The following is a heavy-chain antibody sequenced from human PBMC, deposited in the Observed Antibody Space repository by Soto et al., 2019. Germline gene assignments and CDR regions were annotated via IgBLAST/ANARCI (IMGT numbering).Heavy chain of an antibody. Sequence: QVHLVESGGGVVQPGRSLRLSCAASGFTFSIFGMHWVRQAPGKGLEWAAIIWHDASNAYYADSVRGRFTISRDNSKNTVYLQMTSLRAAHPAFYYWASDKGSRTVVSGLSQAGYFDSWCQGTLVTGPS. CDR2: IWHDASNA. V-gene: IGHV3-33*01. D-gene: IGHD6-19*01. CDR1: GFTFSIFG. CDR3: ASDKGSRTVVSGLSQAGYFDS. J-gene: IGHJ4*02.